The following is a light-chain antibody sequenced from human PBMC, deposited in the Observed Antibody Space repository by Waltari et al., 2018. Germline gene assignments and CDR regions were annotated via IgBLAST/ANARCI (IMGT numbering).Light chain of an antibody. CDR2: GTS. J-gene: IGKJ5*01. CDR3: QQANSFPRN. V-gene: IGKV1-12*01. Sequence: DIQMTQSPSSVSASVGDRVTITCRASQGIGSWLVWYQQKPGEAPKLLIYGTSTLKSGVPSRFSGSGSGTDFTLTISSLQPEDCATYYCQQANSFPRNFGQGTRVYIK. CDR1: QGIGSW.